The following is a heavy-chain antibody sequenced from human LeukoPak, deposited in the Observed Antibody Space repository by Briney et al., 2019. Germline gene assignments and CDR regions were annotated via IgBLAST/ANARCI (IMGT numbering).Heavy chain of an antibody. CDR3: ARDARGVCFDY. V-gene: IGHV3-21*01. D-gene: IGHD2-8*01. CDR2: ISSSSSYI. CDR1: GFTFSSYS. Sequence: GGSLRLSCAASGFTFSSYSMNWVRQAPGKGPEWVSSISSSSSYIYYADSVKGRFTISRDSAKNSLYLQMNSLRAEDTAVYYCARDARGVCFDYWGQGTLVTVSS. J-gene: IGHJ4*02.